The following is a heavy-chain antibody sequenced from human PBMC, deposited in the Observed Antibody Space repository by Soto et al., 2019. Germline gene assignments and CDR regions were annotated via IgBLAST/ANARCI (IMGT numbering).Heavy chain of an antibody. CDR1: GFTFSTYS. D-gene: IGHD5-12*01. CDR2: ISSSSSYI. Sequence: LRLSCAASGFTFSTYSMNWVRQAPGKGLEWVSSISSSSSYIYHADSVKGRFTISRDNAKNSLVLQMNSLRAEDTAVYYCARDTSMVATGPVDYWGQGTLVTVSS. J-gene: IGHJ4*02. V-gene: IGHV3-21*01. CDR3: ARDTSMVATGPVDY.